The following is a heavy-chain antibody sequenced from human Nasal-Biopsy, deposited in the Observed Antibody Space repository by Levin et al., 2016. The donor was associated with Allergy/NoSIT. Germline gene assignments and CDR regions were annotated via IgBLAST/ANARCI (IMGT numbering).Heavy chain of an antibody. V-gene: IGHV5-51*01. Sequence: GESLKISCEASGYSFTNFWIGWVRQMPGKGLEWMGIIYPGDSTTTYSPSFQGQVTISVDKSMRSAFLQWHSLKAADSAKYFCARFMGGAPDPPYKPMNYYYMDAWGAGTTVTVSS. CDR1: GYSFTNFW. CDR2: IYPGDSTT. D-gene: IGHD2-21*01. CDR3: ARFMGGAPDPPYKPMNYYYMDA. J-gene: IGHJ6*03.